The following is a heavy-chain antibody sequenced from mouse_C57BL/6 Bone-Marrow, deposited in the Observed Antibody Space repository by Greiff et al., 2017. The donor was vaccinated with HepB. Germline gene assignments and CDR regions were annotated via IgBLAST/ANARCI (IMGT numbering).Heavy chain of an antibody. D-gene: IGHD1-1*01. CDR2: IYPGGGYT. J-gene: IGHJ4*01. CDR1: GYTFTNYW. CDR3: ARWGSSSSYYCAMDY. V-gene: IGHV1-63*01. Sequence: VKLMESGAELVRPGTSVKMSCKASGYTFTNYWIGWAKQRPGHGLEWIGDIYPGGGYTNYDEKFKGKATLTADKSSSTAYMQFSSLTSEDAAIYYCARWGSSSSYYCAMDYWGQGTSVTVAS.